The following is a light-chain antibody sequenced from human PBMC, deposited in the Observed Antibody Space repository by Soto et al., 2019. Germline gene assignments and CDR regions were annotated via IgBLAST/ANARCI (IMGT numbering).Light chain of an antibody. J-gene: IGKJ1*01. Sequence: IQMTKPSSALSSSLENRVTISCLACPSTGNALGWYQQKPGNPPKVLIYGASTLPSGVPPSLSGSGSGTDFTLAISSLQPEDSATYYCLQDINYPWTFGQGAKADIK. CDR1: PSTGNA. CDR2: GAS. CDR3: LQDINYPWT. V-gene: IGKV1-6*01.